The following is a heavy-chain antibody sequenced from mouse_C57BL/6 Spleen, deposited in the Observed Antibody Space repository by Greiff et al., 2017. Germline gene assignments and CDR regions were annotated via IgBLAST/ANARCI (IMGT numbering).Heavy chain of an antibody. D-gene: IGHD1-1*01. V-gene: IGHV5-9-1*02. CDR3: TRDREIYYYGSSYEAMDY. Sequence: EVQGVESGEGLVKPGGSLKLSCAASGFTFSSYAMSWVRQTPEKRLEWVAYISSGGDYIYYADTVKGRFTISRDNARNTLYLQMSSLKSEDTAMYYCTRDREIYYYGSSYEAMDYWGQGTSVTVSS. CDR1: GFTFSSYA. J-gene: IGHJ4*01. CDR2: ISSGGDYI.